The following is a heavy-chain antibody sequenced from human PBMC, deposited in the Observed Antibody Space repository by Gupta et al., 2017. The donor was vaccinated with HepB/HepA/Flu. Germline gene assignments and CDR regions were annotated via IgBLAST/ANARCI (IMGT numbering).Heavy chain of an antibody. CDR3: AKDMAFGGVIGGGNNWFDP. Sequence: EVQLVESGGGLVQPGRSLRLSCAASGFTFDDYAMHWVREAPGKGLEWVSGISWNSGSIGYADSVKGRVTISRDNAKNSLYLQMNSLRAEDTALYYGAKDMAFGGVIGGGNNWFDPWGQGTLVTVSS. V-gene: IGHV3-9*01. CDR2: ISWNSGSI. D-gene: IGHD3-16*01. J-gene: IGHJ5*02. CDR1: GFTFDDYA.